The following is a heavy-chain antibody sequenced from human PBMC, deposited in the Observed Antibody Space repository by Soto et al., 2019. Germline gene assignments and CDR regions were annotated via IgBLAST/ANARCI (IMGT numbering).Heavy chain of an antibody. CDR2: IIPIFGTA. D-gene: IGHD3-22*01. CDR3: ARDGFYDSSGYSGEPYYYYGMDV. J-gene: IGHJ6*02. Sequence: ASLKVSCKASGGTFSSYAISWVRQAPGQGLEWMGGIIPIFGTANYAQKFQGRVTITADESTSTAYMELSSLRSEDTAVYYCARDGFYDSSGYSGEPYYYYGMDVWGQGTTVTVSS. CDR1: GGTFSSYA. V-gene: IGHV1-69*13.